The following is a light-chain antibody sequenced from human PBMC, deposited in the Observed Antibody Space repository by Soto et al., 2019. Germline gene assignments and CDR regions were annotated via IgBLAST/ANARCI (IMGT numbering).Light chain of an antibody. CDR3: GTWDSGLNSGI. J-gene: IGLJ2*01. CDR2: DSN. CDR1: SSNIGESF. V-gene: IGLV1-51*01. Sequence: QSVLTQPPSVSAAPGQKVTISCSGSSSNIGESFVSWYQHLPGTAPKLLIYDSNKRPSGIPDRFSGSQSGTSATLAITELRTGDEADYYCGTWDSGLNSGIFGGGTKLTVL.